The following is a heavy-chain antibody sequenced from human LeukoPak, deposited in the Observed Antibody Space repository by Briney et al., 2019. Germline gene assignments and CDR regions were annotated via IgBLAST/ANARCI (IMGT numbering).Heavy chain of an antibody. CDR3: ARFFWSGYYVDY. CDR1: GGSFSGYY. D-gene: IGHD3-3*01. CDR2: INHSGSN. V-gene: IGHV4-34*01. Sequence: SETLSLTCAVYGGSFSGYYRSWIRQPPGKWLEWIGEINHSGSNNYNPSLKSRVTISVDTSKNQFSLKLSSVTAADTAVYYCARFFWSGYYVDYWGQGTLVTVSS. J-gene: IGHJ4*02.